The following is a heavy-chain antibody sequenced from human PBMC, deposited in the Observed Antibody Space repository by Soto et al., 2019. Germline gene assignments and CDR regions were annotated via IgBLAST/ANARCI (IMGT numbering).Heavy chain of an antibody. V-gene: IGHV4-39*01. CDR2: VYYSGST. CDR1: GGSVSGSSYY. D-gene: IGHD3-9*01. Sequence: SETLSLTYTVSGGSVSGSSYYWGWVRQPPGKGLEWIGSVYYSGSTYYNPSLESRVTISVDKSKNQFSLKLMSLSAADTAVYYCGRLEGLATISYYFDYWGQGALVTVSS. J-gene: IGHJ4*02. CDR3: GRLEGLATISYYFDY.